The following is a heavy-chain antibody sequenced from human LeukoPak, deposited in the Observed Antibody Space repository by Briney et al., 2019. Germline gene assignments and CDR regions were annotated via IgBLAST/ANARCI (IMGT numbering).Heavy chain of an antibody. V-gene: IGHV3-53*01. J-gene: IGHJ6*02. CDR3: ASHSSSYYYYGMDV. Sequence: RTGGSLRLSCAASGFTVSSNYMSWVRQAPGKGLEWVSVIYSGGSTYYADSVKGRFTISRDNSKNTLYLQMNSLRAEDTAVYYCASHSSSYYYYGMDVWGQGTTVTVSS. D-gene: IGHD6-6*01. CDR1: GFTVSSNY. CDR2: IYSGGST.